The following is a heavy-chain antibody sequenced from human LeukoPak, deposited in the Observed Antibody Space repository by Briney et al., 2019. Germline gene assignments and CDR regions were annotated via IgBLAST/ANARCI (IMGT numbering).Heavy chain of an antibody. Sequence: KPSETLSLTCTVSGGSISSYYWSWIRQPPGKGLEWIGYIYYSGSTNYNPSLKSRVTISVDTSKNQFSLKLSSVTAADTAVYYCARLLPVRYNWFDPWGQGTLVTVSS. V-gene: IGHV4-59*01. J-gene: IGHJ5*02. D-gene: IGHD2-21*01. CDR2: IYYSGST. CDR1: GGSISSYY. CDR3: ARLLPVRYNWFDP.